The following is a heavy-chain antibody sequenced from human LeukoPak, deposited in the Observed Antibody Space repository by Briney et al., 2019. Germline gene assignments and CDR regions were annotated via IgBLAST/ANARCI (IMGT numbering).Heavy chain of an antibody. J-gene: IGHJ4*02. CDR1: GFTFSSYA. CDR2: ISGSGGST. CDR3: ATPIQYSSGWYRFDY. Sequence: GGSLRLSCAASGFTFSSYAMSWVRQAPGKGLEWVSAISGSGGSTYYADSVKGRFTISRDNSKNTLYLQMNSLRAEDTAVYYCATPIQYSSGWYRFDYWAREPWSPSTQ. D-gene: IGHD6-19*01. V-gene: IGHV3-23*01.